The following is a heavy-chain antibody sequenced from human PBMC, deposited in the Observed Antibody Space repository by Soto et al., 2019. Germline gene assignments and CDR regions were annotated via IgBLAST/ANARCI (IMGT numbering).Heavy chain of an antibody. Sequence: PSETLSLTCAVSGGSISICGYSWSWIRQPPGKGLEWIGYIYHSGSTYYNPSLKSRVTISVDRSKNQFSLKLSSVTAADTAVYYCARVLELLDSWFDPWGQGTLVTVSS. CDR2: IYHSGST. J-gene: IGHJ5*02. V-gene: IGHV4-30-2*01. CDR1: GGSISICGYS. D-gene: IGHD1-7*01. CDR3: ARVLELLDSWFDP.